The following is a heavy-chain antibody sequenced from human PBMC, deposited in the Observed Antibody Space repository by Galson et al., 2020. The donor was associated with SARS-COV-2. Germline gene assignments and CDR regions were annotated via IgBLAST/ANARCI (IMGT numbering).Heavy chain of an antibody. CDR2: IRDKAFGETT. V-gene: IGHV3-49*04. CDR1: GFSFRDYA. Sequence: SLKISCTTSGFSFRDYAVTWVRQAPGKGLEWVGFIRDKAFGETTQYAASVKGRFSISRDDSKSIAYLQMNSLKTEDTALHYCTRTLHADSWGQGTLVTVSS. J-gene: IGHJ5*01. D-gene: IGHD4-4*01. CDR3: TRTLHADS.